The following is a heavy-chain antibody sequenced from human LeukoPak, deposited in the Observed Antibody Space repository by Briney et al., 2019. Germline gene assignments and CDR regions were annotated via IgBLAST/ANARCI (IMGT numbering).Heavy chain of an antibody. D-gene: IGHD3-10*01. CDR3: ARDLYGSGSYYRPLFDY. V-gene: IGHV1-69*13. CDR2: IIPIFGTA. J-gene: IGHJ4*02. CDR1: GGTFSSYA. Sequence: ASVEVSCKASGGTFSSYAISWVRQAPGQGLEWMGGIIPIFGTANYAQKFQGRVTITADESTSTAYMELSSLRSEDTAVYYCARDLYGSGSYYRPLFDYWGQGTLVTVSS.